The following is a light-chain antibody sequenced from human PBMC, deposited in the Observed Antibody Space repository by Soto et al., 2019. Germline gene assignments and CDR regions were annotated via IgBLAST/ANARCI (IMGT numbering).Light chain of an antibody. CDR3: SSYTSXSXXYV. J-gene: IGLJ1*01. CDR1: SSDVGGYNY. V-gene: IGLV2-14*01. CDR2: EVS. Sequence: QSVLTQPASVSGSPGQSITISCTGTSSDVGGYNYVSWYQQHPGKAPKLMIYEVSNRPSGVSNRFSGSKSGNTASLTISGLQAEDEADYYXSSYTSXSXXYV.